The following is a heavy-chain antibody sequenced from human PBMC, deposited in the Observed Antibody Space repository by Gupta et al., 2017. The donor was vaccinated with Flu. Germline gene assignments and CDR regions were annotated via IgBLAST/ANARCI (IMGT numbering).Heavy chain of an antibody. CDR2: IGGTGEST. Sequence: EVQLLESGGGLVQPGGSLRLSCAASGFYFRTFAMNWVRQAPGKGLEWVAAIGGTGESTYYADAVRGRFTISRDNAKETGDLQMGSPRVEDTTVYYCAKMAFDFGSDLGWFDSWGRGIQVTVSS. V-gene: IGHV3-23*01. D-gene: IGHD3-3*01. CDR1: GFYFRTFA. CDR3: AKMAFDFGSDLGWFDS. J-gene: IGHJ5*01.